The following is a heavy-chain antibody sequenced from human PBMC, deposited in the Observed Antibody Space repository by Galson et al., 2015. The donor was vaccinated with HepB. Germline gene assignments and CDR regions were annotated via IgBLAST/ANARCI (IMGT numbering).Heavy chain of an antibody. V-gene: IGHV3-33*08. Sequence: SLRLSCAASGFTFSSYGMHRVRQAPGKGLEWVAVIWYDESKKYYADSVKGRFTISRDNSKNTLYLQMNSLRAEDTAVYYCARVKFPHREGAFDIWGQGTMVTVSS. J-gene: IGHJ3*02. CDR1: GFTFSSYG. CDR2: IWYDESKK. CDR3: ARVKFPHREGAFDI. D-gene: IGHD1-26*01.